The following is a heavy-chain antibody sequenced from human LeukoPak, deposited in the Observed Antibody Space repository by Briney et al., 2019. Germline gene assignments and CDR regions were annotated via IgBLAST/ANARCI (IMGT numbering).Heavy chain of an antibody. CDR1: GFTFSSYA. V-gene: IGHV3-23*01. CDR3: AKEGVRGTYYYYYMDV. CDR2: ISGSGGST. D-gene: IGHD3-10*01. J-gene: IGHJ6*03. Sequence: GGSLRLSCAASGFTFSSYAMSWVRQAPGEGLEWVSAISGSGGSTYYADSVKGRFTISRDNSKNTLYLQMNSLRAEDTAVYYCAKEGVRGTYYYYYMDVWGKGTTVTVSS.